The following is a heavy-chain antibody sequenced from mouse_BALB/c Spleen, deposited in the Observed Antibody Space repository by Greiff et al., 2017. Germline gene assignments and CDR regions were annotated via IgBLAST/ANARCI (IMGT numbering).Heavy chain of an antibody. J-gene: IGHJ2*01. CDR3: ARLMMIGY. CDR2: IDPSDSYT. Sequence: VQLQQPGAELVKPGASVKLSCKASGYTFTSYWMHWVKQRPGQGLEWIGEIDPSDSYTNYNQKFKGKATLTVDKSSSTAYMQLSSLTSEDSAVYYCARLMMIGYWGQGTTLTVSS. V-gene: IGHV1-69*02. D-gene: IGHD2-3*01. CDR1: GYTFTSYW.